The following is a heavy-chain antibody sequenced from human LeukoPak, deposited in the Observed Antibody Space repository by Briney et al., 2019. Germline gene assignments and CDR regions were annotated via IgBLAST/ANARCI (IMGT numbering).Heavy chain of an antibody. CDR3: ATEVVVPGVGAIDV. V-gene: IGHV3-23*01. CDR1: GFTFTSYA. D-gene: IGHD2-15*01. CDR2: IGDTGGRT. J-gene: IGHJ3*01. Sequence: GGSLRLSCAGSGFTFTSYAMNWVRQAPGKGLEWVSTIGDTGGRTFYADSVRGRFTISRDNSKNTLHLQMNSLRAEDTAVYYCATEVVVPGVGAIDVWGQGTMVTVSS.